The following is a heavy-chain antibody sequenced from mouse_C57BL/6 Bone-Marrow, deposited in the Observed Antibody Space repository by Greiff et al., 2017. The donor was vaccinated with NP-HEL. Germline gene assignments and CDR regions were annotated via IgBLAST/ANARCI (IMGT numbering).Heavy chain of an antibody. CDR3: ATWPYYDAMDY. CDR2: IYPGDGDT. V-gene: IGHV1-82*01. Sequence: QVQLKESGPELVKPGASVKISCKASGYAFSSSWMNWVKQRPGKGLEWIGRIYPGDGDTNYNGKFKGKATLTADKSSSTAYMQLSSLTSEDSAVYFCATWPYYDAMDYWGQGTSVTVSS. J-gene: IGHJ4*01. CDR1: GYAFSSSW.